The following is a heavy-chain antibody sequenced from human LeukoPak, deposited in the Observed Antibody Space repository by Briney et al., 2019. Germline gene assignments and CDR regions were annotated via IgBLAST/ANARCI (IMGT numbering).Heavy chain of an antibody. CDR3: AVTMSSNWFDP. V-gene: IGHV1-69*06. D-gene: IGHD4/OR15-4a*01. CDR2: IIPIFGTA. J-gene: IGHJ5*02. Sequence: GASVKVSCKASGGTFSSYAISWVRQAPGQGLEWMGGIIPIFGTANYAQKFQGRVTITADKSTSTAYMELSSLRSEDTAVYYRAVTMSSNWFDPWGQGTLVTVSS. CDR1: GGTFSSYA.